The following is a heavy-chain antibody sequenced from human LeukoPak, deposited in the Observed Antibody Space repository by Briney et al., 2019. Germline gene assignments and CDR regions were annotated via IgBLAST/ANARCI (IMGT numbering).Heavy chain of an antibody. CDR2: IYYSGST. J-gene: IGHJ5*02. Sequence: PSETLSLTCTVSGGSLSSYYWSWIRQPPGKGLEWIGYIYYSGSTNYNPSLKSRVTISVDTSKNQFSLKLSSVTAADTAVYYCARDSRIAVAGTAHYNWFDPWGQGTLVTVSS. CDR1: GGSLSSYY. V-gene: IGHV4-59*01. CDR3: ARDSRIAVAGTAHYNWFDP. D-gene: IGHD6-19*01.